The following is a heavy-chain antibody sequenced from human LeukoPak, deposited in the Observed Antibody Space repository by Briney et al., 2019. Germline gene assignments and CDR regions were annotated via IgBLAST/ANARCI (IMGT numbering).Heavy chain of an antibody. Sequence: SETLSLTCTVSGGSVSEDNFYWGWIRQPPGKGLEWIGYSHYGGYPNYNPSLKSRVRISVDTSKSQFSLKLSSVTAADTAVYYCAREGYDSSYYYYLDYWGQGTLVTVSS. CDR2: SHYGGYP. CDR3: AREGYDSSYYYYLDY. D-gene: IGHD3-22*01. V-gene: IGHV4-61*01. J-gene: IGHJ4*02. CDR1: GGSVSEDNFY.